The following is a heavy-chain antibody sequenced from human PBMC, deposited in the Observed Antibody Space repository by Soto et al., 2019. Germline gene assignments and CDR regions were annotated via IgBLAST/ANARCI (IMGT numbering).Heavy chain of an antibody. V-gene: IGHV1-69*02. CDR1: GGTFSSYT. CDR2: IIPILGIA. J-gene: IGHJ6*03. Sequence: QVQLVQSGAEVKKPGSSVKVSCTASGGTFSSYTISWVRQAPGQGLEWMGRIIPILGIANYAQKIQGRVTSTGDQSTSTAYMELSSLRSEDTAVYYCARAPHSNYVLAFGDRVERYCYYYYMDVWGKGTTVTVSS. CDR3: ARAPHSNYVLAFGDRVERYCYYYYMDV. D-gene: IGHD4-4*01.